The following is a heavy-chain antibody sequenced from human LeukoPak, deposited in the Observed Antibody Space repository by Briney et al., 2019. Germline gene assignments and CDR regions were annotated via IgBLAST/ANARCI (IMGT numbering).Heavy chain of an antibody. CDR3: ARVIPAGDYVNYYYGMDV. CDR1: GGSISSYY. V-gene: IGHV4-59*01. D-gene: IGHD4-17*01. Sequence: SETLSLTCTVSGGSISSYYWSWIRQPPGKGLEWIGYIYYSGSTNYNPSLKSRVTISVDTSKNQFSLKLSSVTAADTAVYYCARVIPAGDYVNYYYGMDVWGQGTTVTVS. J-gene: IGHJ6*02. CDR2: IYYSGST.